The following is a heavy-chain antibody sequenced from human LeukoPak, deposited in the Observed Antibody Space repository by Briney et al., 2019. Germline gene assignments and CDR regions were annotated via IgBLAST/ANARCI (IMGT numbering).Heavy chain of an antibody. CDR2: INQDGSEK. J-gene: IGHJ4*02. D-gene: IGHD2-2*01. Sequence: GGSLRLSCAASGFTFSNTWMTWVRQTPGRGLEWVANINQDGSEKYYVDSVKGRFTISRDNAKNSLYLQMNSLGAGDTAVYYCARDTSWHYFDYWGQGTLVTVSS. CDR1: GFTFSNTW. V-gene: IGHV3-7*01. CDR3: ARDTSWHYFDY.